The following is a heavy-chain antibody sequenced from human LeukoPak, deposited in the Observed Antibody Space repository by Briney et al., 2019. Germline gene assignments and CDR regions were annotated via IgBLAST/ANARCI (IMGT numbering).Heavy chain of an antibody. V-gene: IGHV1-18*04. CDR2: ISAYNGDT. CDR3: ARDPSNTSGWSPYFDY. J-gene: IGHJ4*02. CDR1: GYTFTKHG. Sequence: ASVKVSCKASGYTFTKHGITWVRQAPGQGLEWMGWISAYNGDTKNVQKFQGRVTLTTDTSASTAYMELRSLRSDDTAVYYCARDPSNTSGWSPYFDYWGQGALVTVSS. D-gene: IGHD6-19*01.